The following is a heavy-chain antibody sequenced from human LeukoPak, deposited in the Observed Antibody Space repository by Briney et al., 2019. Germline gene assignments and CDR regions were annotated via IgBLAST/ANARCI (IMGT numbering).Heavy chain of an antibody. CDR2: ISGSGGST. CDR1: GITLSNYG. Sequence: GGSLRLSCAVSGITLSNYGMSWVRQAPGKGLEWVSAISGSGGSTYYADSVKGRFTISRDNSKNTLYLQMNSLRAEDTAVYYCASPNDYWGQGTLVTVSS. CDR3: ASPNDY. V-gene: IGHV3-23*01. J-gene: IGHJ4*02.